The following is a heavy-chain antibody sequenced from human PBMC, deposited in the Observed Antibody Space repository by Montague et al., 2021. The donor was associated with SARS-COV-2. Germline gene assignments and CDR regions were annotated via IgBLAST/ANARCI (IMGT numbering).Heavy chain of an antibody. CDR2: VSYSGRT. D-gene: IGHD3-16*01. CDR1: GGSIYSYY. CDR3: VRDTQYYDDNAWDDWFDP. V-gene: IGHV4-59*01. J-gene: IGHJ5*02. Sequence: SETLSLTCTVSGGSIYSYYWSWVRQPPGKGLEWIGHVSYSGRTNNNPSLKSRVTMSVDTSKNHFSLRLSPVTAADTAVDDCVRDTQYYDDNAWDDWFDPWGQGTLVTVSS.